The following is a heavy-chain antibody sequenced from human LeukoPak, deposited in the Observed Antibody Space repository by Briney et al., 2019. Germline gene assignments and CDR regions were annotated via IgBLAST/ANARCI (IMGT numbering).Heavy chain of an antibody. CDR1: GFTFSKYA. J-gene: IGHJ4*02. V-gene: IGHV3-23*01. D-gene: IGHD3-10*01. CDR3: AKRSGFYGSESYSEY. CDR2: ISGSGDST. Sequence: GGSLRLSCEASGFTFSKYAMSWVRQAPGKGLEWVSAISGSGDSTYTADSVKGRFTISRDNSKNTLYLQMNTLRAEDTAVYYCAKRSGFYGSESYSEYWGQGTLVTVSS.